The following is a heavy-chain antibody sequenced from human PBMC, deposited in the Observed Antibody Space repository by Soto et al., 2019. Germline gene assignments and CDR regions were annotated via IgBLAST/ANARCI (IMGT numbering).Heavy chain of an antibody. Sequence: EVQLLESGGGLVQPGGSLRLSCAASGFAFSSYAMNWVRQAPGKGLEWVSGISDSGGSTYYADSVRGRFTISRDSSNKLVYLQMNRLRAEDTAVYFCAKDVYGGNHNWFFDLWGRGTLVTVSS. CDR2: ISDSGGST. V-gene: IGHV3-23*01. CDR1: GFAFSSYA. J-gene: IGHJ2*01. D-gene: IGHD4-17*01. CDR3: AKDVYGGNHNWFFDL.